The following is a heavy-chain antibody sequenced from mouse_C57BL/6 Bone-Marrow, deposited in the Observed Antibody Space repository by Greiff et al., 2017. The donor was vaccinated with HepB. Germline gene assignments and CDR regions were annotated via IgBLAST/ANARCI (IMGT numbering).Heavy chain of an antibody. J-gene: IGHJ2*01. D-gene: IGHD3-2*02. V-gene: IGHV5-9-1*02. CDR3: TRGGAQATFFDY. Sequence: EVKLMESGEGLVKPGGSLKLSCAASGFTFSSYAMSWVRQTPEKRLEWVAYISSGGDYIYYADTVKGRFTISRDNARNTLYLQMSSLKSEDTAMYYCTRGGAQATFFDYWGQGTTLTVSS. CDR2: ISSGGDYI. CDR1: GFTFSSYA.